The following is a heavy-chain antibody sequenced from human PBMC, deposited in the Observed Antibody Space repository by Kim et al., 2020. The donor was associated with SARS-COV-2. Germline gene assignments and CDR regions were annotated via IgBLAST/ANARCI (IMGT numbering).Heavy chain of an antibody. CDR3: ARGTYSSGYEFDY. Sequence: YHPYLKSRVTISVDTSKNQFSLKLSSVPAADTAVYYCARGTYSSGYEFDYWGQGTLVTVSS. J-gene: IGHJ4*02. V-gene: IGHV4-31*02. D-gene: IGHD5-18*01.